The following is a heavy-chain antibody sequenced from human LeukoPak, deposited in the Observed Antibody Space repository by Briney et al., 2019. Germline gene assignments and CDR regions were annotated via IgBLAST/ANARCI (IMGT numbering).Heavy chain of an antibody. CDR1: GGSISSYY. D-gene: IGHD1-1*01. Sequence: SETLSLTCTVSGGSISSYYWSWIRQPPGKGLEWIGYIYTSGSTNYNPSLKSRVTISVDTSKNKFSLKLSSVTAADTAVYYCARRSTLHFDYWGQGTLVTVSS. V-gene: IGHV4-4*09. CDR3: ARRSTLHFDY. CDR2: IYTSGST. J-gene: IGHJ4*02.